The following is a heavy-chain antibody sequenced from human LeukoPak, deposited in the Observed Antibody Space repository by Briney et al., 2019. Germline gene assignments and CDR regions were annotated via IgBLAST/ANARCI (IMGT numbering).Heavy chain of an antibody. Sequence: ASVKVSCKASGYTFTSYGISWVRQAPGQGLEWMGWISAYNGNTNYAQKLQGRVTMTTDISTSTAYMELRSLRSDDTAVYYCARIRRIAAAGKGYYYYGMDVWGKGTTVTVSS. D-gene: IGHD6-13*01. CDR2: ISAYNGNT. CDR1: GYTFTSYG. CDR3: ARIRRIAAAGKGYYYYGMDV. J-gene: IGHJ6*04. V-gene: IGHV1-18*04.